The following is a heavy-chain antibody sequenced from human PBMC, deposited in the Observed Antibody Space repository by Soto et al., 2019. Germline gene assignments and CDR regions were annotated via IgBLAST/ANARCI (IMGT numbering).Heavy chain of an antibody. V-gene: IGHV1-2*04. D-gene: IGHD6-6*01. Sequence: ASVKVSCKASGYTFTGYYMHWVRQAPGQGLEWTGWINPNSGGTNYAQKFQGWVTMTRDTSISTAYMELSRLRSDDTAVYYCAREGGAARLTYYYYGMDVWGQGTTVTVSS. CDR2: INPNSGGT. CDR1: GYTFTGYY. CDR3: AREGGAARLTYYYYGMDV. J-gene: IGHJ6*02.